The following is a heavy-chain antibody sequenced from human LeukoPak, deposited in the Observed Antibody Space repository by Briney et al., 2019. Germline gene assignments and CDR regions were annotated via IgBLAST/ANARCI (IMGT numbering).Heavy chain of an antibody. V-gene: IGHV4-39*01. J-gene: IGHJ4*02. CDR1: GGSISSSSYW. CDR3: ARNYYESSGYYPWNFDY. D-gene: IGHD3-22*01. Sequence: SETLSLTCTVSGGSISSSSYWWGWIRQPPGRGLEWIAKIYYSGSTHYNPSLKSRVTISIEKSKNQFSLKLSSVTAAATAVYYCARNYYESSGYYPWNFDYWGQGTLVTVSS. CDR2: IYYSGST.